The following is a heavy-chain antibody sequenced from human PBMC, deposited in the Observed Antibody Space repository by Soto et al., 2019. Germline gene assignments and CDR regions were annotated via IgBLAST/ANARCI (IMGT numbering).Heavy chain of an antibody. CDR1: GFTFNRYS. CDR2: VTSSSSSM. V-gene: IGHV3-21*01. Sequence: GGSLRLSCAASGFTFNRYSMNWVRQAPGKGLEWVSSVTSSSSSMLYADSVKGRFTISRDDAKDSLFLQMNSLRADDTAVYPCAREADFASSGYVLDYWGQGTLVTVSS. J-gene: IGHJ4*02. CDR3: AREADFASSGYVLDY. D-gene: IGHD3-22*01.